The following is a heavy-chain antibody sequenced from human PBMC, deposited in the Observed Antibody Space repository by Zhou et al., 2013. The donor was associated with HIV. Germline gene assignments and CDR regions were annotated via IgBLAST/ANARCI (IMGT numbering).Heavy chain of an antibody. D-gene: IGHD3-22*01. V-gene: IGHV1-69*13. CDR3: ARDSKDSSGYYYWYFDL. J-gene: IGHJ2*01. CDR1: GGTFSSYA. Sequence: QVQLVQSGAEVKKPGSSVKVSCKASGGTFSSYAISWVRQAPGQGLEWMGRIIPIFGTANYAQKFQGRVTITADESTSTAYMELSSLRSEDTAVYYCARDSKDSSGYYYWYFDLWGRGTLVTVSS. CDR2: IIPIFGTA.